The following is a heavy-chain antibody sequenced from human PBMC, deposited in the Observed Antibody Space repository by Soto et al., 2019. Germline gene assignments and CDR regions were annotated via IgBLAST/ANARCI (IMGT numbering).Heavy chain of an antibody. CDR3: ARDRVDCSGGNCWRSVEDT. CDR1: GYTFTIYY. D-gene: IGHD2-15*01. J-gene: IGHJ5*02. V-gene: IGHV1-46*01. Sequence: QVQLVQSGAEVKKPGASVKVSCKASGYTFTIYYMHWVRQAPGQGLEWMGIIDPSGGGTSYAQKFRGRLTMTRDTSTSTVYMELSSLRSEDTAVYYCARDRVDCSGGNCWRSVEDTWGQGTLVTVSS. CDR2: IDPSGGGT.